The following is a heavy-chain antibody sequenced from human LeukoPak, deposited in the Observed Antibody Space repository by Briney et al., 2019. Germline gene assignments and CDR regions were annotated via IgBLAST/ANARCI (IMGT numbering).Heavy chain of an antibody. Sequence: ASVKVSCKASGYTFTSYYMHWVRQAPGQGLEWMGIINPSGGSASYAQKFQGRVTMTRDMSTSTVYMELSSLRSEDTAVYYCAKDHVADIVVVVATYPRFDPWGQGTLVTVSS. CDR1: GYTFTSYY. CDR3: AKDHVADIVVVVATYPRFDP. CDR2: INPSGGSA. D-gene: IGHD2-15*01. J-gene: IGHJ5*02. V-gene: IGHV1-46*01.